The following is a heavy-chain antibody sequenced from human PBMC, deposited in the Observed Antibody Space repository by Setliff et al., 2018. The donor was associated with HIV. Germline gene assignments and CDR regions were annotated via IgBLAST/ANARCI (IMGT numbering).Heavy chain of an antibody. D-gene: IGHD6-19*01. J-gene: IGHJ6*03. CDR2: IKEDGAEK. Sequence: GGSLRLSCAASGFTFSAYWMTWVRQAPGKGLEWVANIKEDGAEKYCVDSVKGRFTISRDNAKNSLYLQMNSLGAEDTAVYYCARDSGGWYPTGDYYYYYMDVWGKGTTVTVSS. CDR1: GFTFSAYW. CDR3: ARDSGGWYPTGDYYYYYMDV. V-gene: IGHV3-7*03.